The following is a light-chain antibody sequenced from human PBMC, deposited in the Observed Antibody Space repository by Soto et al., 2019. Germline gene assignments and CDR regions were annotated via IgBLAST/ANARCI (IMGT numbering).Light chain of an antibody. J-gene: IGKJ1*01. Sequence: EIQITQSHSTLSGSVGDRVTITCRASQTISSWLAWYQQKPGKAPKLLIYKASTLKSGVPSRFSGSRSGPDFTLTISSLQPEDFATYYCQQSYSSPPTFGQGTKVDI. V-gene: IGKV1-5*03. CDR3: QQSYSSPPT. CDR1: QTISSW. CDR2: KAS.